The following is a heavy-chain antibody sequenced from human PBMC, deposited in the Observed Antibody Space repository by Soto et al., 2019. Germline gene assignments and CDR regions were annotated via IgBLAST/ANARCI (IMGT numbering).Heavy chain of an antibody. Sequence: EALSVTCPVSGASISSYYWSWIRQPSGKGLEWIGRIYTSGSTNYNPSLKSRVTMSLDTSKNQFSLKLSSVTAADTAVYYCARVRIAARTGAYGMDVWGQGTKVTVYS. CDR3: ARVRIAARTGAYGMDV. CDR1: GASISSYY. D-gene: IGHD6-6*01. CDR2: IYTSGST. J-gene: IGHJ6*02. V-gene: IGHV4-4*07.